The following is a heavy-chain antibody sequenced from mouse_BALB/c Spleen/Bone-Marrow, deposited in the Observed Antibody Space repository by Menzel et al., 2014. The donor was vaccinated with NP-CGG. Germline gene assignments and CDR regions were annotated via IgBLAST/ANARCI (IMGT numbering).Heavy chain of an antibody. CDR2: IWAGGST. CDR1: GFSLTSYG. D-gene: IGHD2-4*01. Sequence: VQLVESGPGLVAPSQSLSIPCTVSGFSLTSYGVHWVRQPPGKGLEWLGVIWAGGSTNYNSALMSRLSISKDNSKSQVFLKMNSLQTDDTAMYYCARDLYYDYDKGFAYWGQGTLVTVSA. J-gene: IGHJ3*01. CDR3: ARDLYYDYDKGFAY. V-gene: IGHV2-9*02.